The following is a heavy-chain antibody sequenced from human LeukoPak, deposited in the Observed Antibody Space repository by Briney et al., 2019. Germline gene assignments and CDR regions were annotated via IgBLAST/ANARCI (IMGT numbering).Heavy chain of an antibody. J-gene: IGHJ2*01. D-gene: IGHD3-16*01. V-gene: IGHV5-51*01. CDR2: IYPGDSDI. Sequence: GESLKISCKASGYSFTTYWIGWVRQTPGKGLEWIGIIYPGDSDIRSSPSFRGQVTISADKSISTAYLQWSSLKASDTAMYYCARRPPREVGGTYFDLWGRGTLVTVSS. CDR3: ARRPPREVGGTYFDL. CDR1: GYSFTTYW.